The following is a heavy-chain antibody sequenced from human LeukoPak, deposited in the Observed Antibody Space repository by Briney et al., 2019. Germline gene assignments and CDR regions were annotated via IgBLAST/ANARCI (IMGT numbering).Heavy chain of an antibody. J-gene: IGHJ3*02. D-gene: IGHD3-22*01. V-gene: IGHV3-66*01. CDR1: GFTVSSNY. Sequence: RAGGSLRLSCAASGFTVSSNYISWVRQAPGKGLEWVSVIYSGGSTYYADSVKGRFTISRDNSKNTLYLQMNSLRAEDTAVYYCARAGYYYDSSGYYPDAFDIWGQGTMVTVSS. CDR2: IYSGGST. CDR3: ARAGYYYDSSGYYPDAFDI.